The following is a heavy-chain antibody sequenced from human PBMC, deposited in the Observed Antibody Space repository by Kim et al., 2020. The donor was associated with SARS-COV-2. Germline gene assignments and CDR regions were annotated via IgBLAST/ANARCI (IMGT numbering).Heavy chain of an antibody. J-gene: IGHJ3*02. CDR3: AKDQEMATIGRDDAFDI. Sequence: GGSLRLSCAASGFTFDDYAMHWVRQAPGKGLEWVSGISWNSGSIGYADSVKGRFTISRDNAKNSLYLQMNSLRAEDTALYYCAKDQEMATIGRDDAFDIWGQGTMVTVSS. CDR2: ISWNSGSI. V-gene: IGHV3-9*01. CDR1: GFTFDDYA. D-gene: IGHD5-12*01.